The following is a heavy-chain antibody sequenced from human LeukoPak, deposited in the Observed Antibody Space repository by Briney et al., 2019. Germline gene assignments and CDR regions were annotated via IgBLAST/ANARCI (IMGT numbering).Heavy chain of an antibody. V-gene: IGHV3-20*04. CDR1: GFTFDDYG. CDR3: AKDMGSGSNYRYMDV. Sequence: GGSLRLSCAASGFTFDDYGMSWVRQSPGKGLEWVAGINWSGGSTGYADSVKGRFTISRDNAKNSLYLQMNSLRTEDMALYYCAKDMGSGSNYRYMDVWGKGTTVTVSS. D-gene: IGHD1-26*01. CDR2: INWSGGST. J-gene: IGHJ6*03.